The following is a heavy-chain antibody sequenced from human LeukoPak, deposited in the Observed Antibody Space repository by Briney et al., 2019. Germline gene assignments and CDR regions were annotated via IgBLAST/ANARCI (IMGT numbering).Heavy chain of an antibody. Sequence: GSVKVSCKASGYTFTGYDINWVRQAIGQGLEWMGWMNPSTGDTGYAQKFQGRVTMTRNTSVDTAFMEMSGLGSEDTAVYYCTRRSLSGGSRDYWGQGTLVTVSS. CDR1: GYTFTGYD. V-gene: IGHV1-8*01. J-gene: IGHJ4*02. CDR2: MNPSTGDT. D-gene: IGHD1-26*01. CDR3: TRRSLSGGSRDY.